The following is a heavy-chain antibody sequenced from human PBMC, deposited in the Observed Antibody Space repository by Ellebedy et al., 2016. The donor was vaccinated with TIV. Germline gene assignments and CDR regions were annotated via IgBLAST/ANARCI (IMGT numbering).Heavy chain of an antibody. CDR3: ARWSGSYLRYFDY. V-gene: IGHV5-51*01. J-gene: IGHJ4*02. CDR1: GYSFPGYW. CDR2: IYPGDSDT. Sequence: GESLKISXKGSGYSFPGYWIGWVRQMPGKGLEWMGIIYPGDSDTRYSPSFQGQVTISADKSISTAYLQWSSLKASDTAMYYCARWSGSYLRYFDYWGQGTLVTVSS. D-gene: IGHD1-26*01.